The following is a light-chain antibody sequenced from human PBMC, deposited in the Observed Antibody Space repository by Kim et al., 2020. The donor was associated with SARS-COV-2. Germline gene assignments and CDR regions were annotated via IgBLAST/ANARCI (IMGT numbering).Light chain of an antibody. CDR3: QAWDSRHVV. Sequence: SYELTQPPSVSVSPGQTASITCSGDELGDKYACWYQQKPGQSPVLVIYQDSKRPSGIPERFSGSNSGNTATLTISGTQAMDEADYYCQAWDSRHVVFGGGTQLTVL. CDR2: QDS. V-gene: IGLV3-1*01. J-gene: IGLJ2*01. CDR1: ELGDKY.